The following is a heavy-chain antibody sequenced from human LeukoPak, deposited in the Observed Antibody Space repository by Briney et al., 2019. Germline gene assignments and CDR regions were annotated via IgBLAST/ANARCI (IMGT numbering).Heavy chain of an antibody. CDR2: ISSGSSYI. J-gene: IGHJ4*02. D-gene: IGHD2-15*01. CDR3: GSGSGYCSGGSCSDY. Sequence: GGSLRLSCAASGFTFRKYNMNWVRQAPGKGLEWVSAISSGSSYIYYADSVKGRFTISRDNAKNSLYLQMNSLRAEDTAVYYCGSGSGYCSGGSCSDYWGQGTLVTVSS. V-gene: IGHV3-21*01. CDR1: GFTFRKYN.